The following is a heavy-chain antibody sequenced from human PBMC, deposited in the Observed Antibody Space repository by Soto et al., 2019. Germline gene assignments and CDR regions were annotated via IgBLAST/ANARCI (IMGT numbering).Heavy chain of an antibody. Sequence: QVQLVQSGAEVKKPGASVKISCEASGYSFTSQYVHWVRQAPGQGLEWMGIINPNGGSTTYAQKFQGRVTLTRDTAKSTVYMELRSLPSEDTAVYYCAREQWLRRGGGTEPLDIWGQGTMVTVAS. CDR1: GYSFTSQY. J-gene: IGHJ3*02. D-gene: IGHD5-12*01. V-gene: IGHV1-46*03. CDR3: AREQWLRRGGGTEPLDI. CDR2: INPNGGST.